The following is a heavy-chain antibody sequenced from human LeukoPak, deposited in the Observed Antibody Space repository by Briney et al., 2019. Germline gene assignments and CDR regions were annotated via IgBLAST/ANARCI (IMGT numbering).Heavy chain of an antibody. CDR3: TTRLRNHFDY. D-gene: IGHD5-12*01. CDR1: GFTVSSNY. J-gene: IGHJ4*02. Sequence: PGGSLRLSCAASGFTVSSNYMSWVRQAPGKGLEWVSVIYSAGSTYYADSVKGRFTISRDDSQNIVYLQMDSLRAEDTALYYCTTRLRNHFDYWGQGTQVTVSS. V-gene: IGHV3-53*01. CDR2: IYSAGST.